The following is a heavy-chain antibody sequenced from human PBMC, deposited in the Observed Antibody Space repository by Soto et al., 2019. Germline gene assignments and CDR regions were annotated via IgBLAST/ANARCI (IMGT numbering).Heavy chain of an antibody. CDR3: ARVVPAAPYYFDY. CDR2: IIPIFGTA. V-gene: IGHV1-69*06. CDR1: GGTFSSYA. Sequence: GASVKVSCKASGGTFSSYAISWVRQAPGQGLEWMGGIIPIFGTANYAQKFQGRVTITADKSTSTAYMELSSLRSEDTAVYYCARVVPAAPYYFDYWGQGTLVTVSS. D-gene: IGHD2-2*01. J-gene: IGHJ4*02.